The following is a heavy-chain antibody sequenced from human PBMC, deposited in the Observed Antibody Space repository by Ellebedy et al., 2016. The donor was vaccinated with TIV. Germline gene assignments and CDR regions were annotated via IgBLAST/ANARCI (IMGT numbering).Heavy chain of an antibody. D-gene: IGHD3-16*02. Sequence: MPSETLSLTCTVSGVSIRTSTYYWVWIRQPPGKGLEWIGSFYYTGSTYYNPSLKSRVTMSVDTSKNQFSLKLRSVTAADKAVYYCSRHSNYDYLWGTYRADFDYWGQGTLVTVSS. CDR2: FYYTGST. CDR1: GVSIRTSTYY. CDR3: SRHSNYDYLWGTYRADFDY. J-gene: IGHJ4*02. V-gene: IGHV4-39*01.